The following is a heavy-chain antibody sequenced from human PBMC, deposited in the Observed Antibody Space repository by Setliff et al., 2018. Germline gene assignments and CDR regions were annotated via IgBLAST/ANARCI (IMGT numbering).Heavy chain of an antibody. CDR1: GFTFSTYR. Sequence: GSLRLSCAASGFTFSTYRMHWVHQAPGKGLEWVAVIWDDGGNKYHADSVKGRFTISRDNSKNTLYLQMNSLRPEDTAVYYCARTCSGSGCYAGLESWGQGTPVTVSS. J-gene: IGHJ4*02. CDR2: IWDDGGNK. D-gene: IGHD2-15*01. V-gene: IGHV3-33*08. CDR3: ARTCSGSGCYAGLES.